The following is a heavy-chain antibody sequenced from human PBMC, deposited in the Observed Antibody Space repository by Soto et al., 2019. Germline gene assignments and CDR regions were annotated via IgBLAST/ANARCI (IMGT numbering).Heavy chain of an antibody. Sequence: ASVKVSCKASGGTFSSYAISWVRQAPGQGLEWMGGIIPIFGTANYAQKFQGRVTITADESTSTAYMELSSLRSEDTAVYYCARDGGDGYSSSPNSRYYYYYGMDVWGQGTTVTVSS. J-gene: IGHJ6*02. V-gene: IGHV1-69*13. CDR3: ARDGGDGYSSSPNSRYYYYYGMDV. CDR2: IIPIFGTA. D-gene: IGHD6-13*01. CDR1: GGTFSSYA.